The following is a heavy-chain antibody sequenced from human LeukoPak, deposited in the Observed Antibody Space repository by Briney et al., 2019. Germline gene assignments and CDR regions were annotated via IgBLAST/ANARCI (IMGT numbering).Heavy chain of an antibody. CDR1: GYTFTGYY. Sequence: ASVKVSCKASGYTFTGYYMHWVRQAPGQGLEWMGWINTNSGDKNYAQKFRGRVTINRDTYINTAYMELSRLRSDDTAVYYCARDIVMVPYWFDPWGQGTLVTVSS. V-gene: IGHV1-2*02. D-gene: IGHD3-10*01. J-gene: IGHJ5*02. CDR3: ARDIVMVPYWFDP. CDR2: INTNSGDK.